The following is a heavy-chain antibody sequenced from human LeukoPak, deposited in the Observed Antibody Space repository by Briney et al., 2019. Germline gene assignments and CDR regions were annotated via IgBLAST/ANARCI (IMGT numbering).Heavy chain of an antibody. Sequence: SETLSLTCTVSGGSISSNTYYWGWIRQPPGKGLEWIGTIYYSGSTNYNPSLKSRVTISVDTSKNQFSLELSSVTAADTAVYYCARVGFGNTPHPIDYWGQGTLVTVSS. CDR3: ARVGFGNTPHPIDY. CDR1: GGSISSNTYY. D-gene: IGHD4-23*01. CDR2: IYYSGST. J-gene: IGHJ4*02. V-gene: IGHV4-39*07.